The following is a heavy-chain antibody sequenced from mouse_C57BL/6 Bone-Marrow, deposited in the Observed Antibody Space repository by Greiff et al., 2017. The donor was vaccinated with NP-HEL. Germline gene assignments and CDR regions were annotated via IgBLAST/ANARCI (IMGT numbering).Heavy chain of an antibody. CDR3: TTGIYSNYEFAY. J-gene: IGHJ3*01. V-gene: IGHV14-1*01. D-gene: IGHD2-5*01. CDR2: IDPEDGDT. CDR1: GFNIKDYY. Sequence: EVQLQQSGAELVRPGASVKLSCTASGFNIKDYYMHWVKQRPEQGLEWIGRIDPEDGDTEYAPKFQGKDTMTADTSSNTAYLQLSSLTSEDTAVYYCTTGIYSNYEFAYWGQGTLVTVSA.